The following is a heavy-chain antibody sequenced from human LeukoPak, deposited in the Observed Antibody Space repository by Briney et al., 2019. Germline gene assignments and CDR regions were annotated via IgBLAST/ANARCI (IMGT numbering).Heavy chain of an antibody. Sequence: SETLSLTCTVSGGSISSSTYYWGWIRQPPGRGLEWIGSIYSSGNTYYNPSLKSPVTISVDTSKNQFSLKLSSVTAADTAVYYCARSGVFTGYDAFDIWGQGTRVTVSS. V-gene: IGHV4-39*01. CDR1: GGSISSSTYY. J-gene: IGHJ3*02. CDR2: IYSSGNT. CDR3: ARSGVFTGYDAFDI. D-gene: IGHD6-13*01.